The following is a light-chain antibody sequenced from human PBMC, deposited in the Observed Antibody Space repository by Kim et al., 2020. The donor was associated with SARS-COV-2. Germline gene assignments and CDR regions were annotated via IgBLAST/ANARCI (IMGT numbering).Light chain of an antibody. J-gene: IGLJ3*02. CDR2: SDN. CDR1: RSNIGSNT. Sequence: ELTQPPSPSGPPGQRVTISCSGSRSNIGSNTVNWYQQLPGTAPKLLIYSDNQRPSGVPDRFSGSKSGTSASLAISGLQSEDEADYYCAAWDDSLNGPVFGGGTQLTVL. CDR3: AAWDDSLNGPV. V-gene: IGLV1-44*01.